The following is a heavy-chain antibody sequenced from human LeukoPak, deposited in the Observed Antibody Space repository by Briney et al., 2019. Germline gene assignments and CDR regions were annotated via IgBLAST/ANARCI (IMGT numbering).Heavy chain of an antibody. V-gene: IGHV4-30-4*01. J-gene: IGHJ5*02. D-gene: IGHD2-15*01. Sequence: PSETLSLTCTVSGGSINSGDYYWSWIRQPPGKGLEWIGYIYYSGSTYCNPSLRSRVTISVDTSKNQVSLKLTSVTAADTAVYYCARVGDCSGGTCYSTVFDPWGQGTLVTVSS. CDR3: ARVGDCSGGTCYSTVFDP. CDR2: IYYSGST. CDR1: GGSINSGDYY.